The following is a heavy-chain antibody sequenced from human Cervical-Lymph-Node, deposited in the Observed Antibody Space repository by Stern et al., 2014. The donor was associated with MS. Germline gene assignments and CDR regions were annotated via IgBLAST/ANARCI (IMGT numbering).Heavy chain of an antibody. Sequence: QVQLVQSGTEVKKPGSSVQVSCKASGGTFSSYGINWVRQAPGPGLEWVGGIIPAFAATNYAQNFQGRVTLSADESRSTAYMELSSLRSEDTAVYYCARALGHFDFWSGSTNAYYYYALDLWGQGTTVTVSS. J-gene: IGHJ6*02. CDR2: IIPAFAAT. V-gene: IGHV1-69*01. CDR3: ARALGHFDFWSGSTNAYYYYALDL. D-gene: IGHD3-3*01. CDR1: GGTFSSYG.